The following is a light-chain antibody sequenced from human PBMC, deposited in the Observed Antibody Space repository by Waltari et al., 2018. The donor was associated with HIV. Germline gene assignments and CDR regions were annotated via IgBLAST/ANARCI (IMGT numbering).Light chain of an antibody. V-gene: IGLV1-40*01. J-gene: IGLJ2*01. CDR1: SSNIGADYD. CDR2: CKK. CDR3: QSYDRGLSASVV. Sequence: QSVLTQPPSVSGAPGQRVTISCTGGSSNIGADYDVHWYQQIPGTGPEHLISCKKNRPSGDPDRFSAAKSGTSAYLAITGLQAEDEADYFCQSYDRGLSASVVFGGGTKLTVL.